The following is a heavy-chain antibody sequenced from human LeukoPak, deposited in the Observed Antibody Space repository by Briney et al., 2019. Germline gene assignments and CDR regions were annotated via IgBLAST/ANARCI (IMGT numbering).Heavy chain of an antibody. CDR2: IYYSGST. D-gene: IGHD3-3*01. CDR1: GGSISSSSYY. CDR3: ARQGYYDLWSGQHDY. Sequence: SETLSLTCTLSGGSISSSSYYWGWIRQPPGKGLAWIGSIYYSGSTYYNPSLKSRVAISVDTPKNQFSLRLSSVTAADTAVYYCARQGYYDLWSGQHDYWGQGTLVTVSS. V-gene: IGHV4-39*01. J-gene: IGHJ4*02.